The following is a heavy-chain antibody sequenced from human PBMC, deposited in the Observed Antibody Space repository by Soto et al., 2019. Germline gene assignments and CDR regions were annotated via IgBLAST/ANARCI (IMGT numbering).Heavy chain of an antibody. CDR2: IDYSGSNT. CDR3: AKGSSDYRPYYFPY. D-gene: IGHD3-22*01. CDR1: GITFSTYA. Sequence: GGSLRLSCAASGITFSTYAMSWVRQAPGKGLEWVSAIDYSGSNTYYADSVKGRFTISRDNSKNTLYLQMNSLRAEDTAVYYCAKGSSDYRPYYFPYWGQGSLVTVSS. V-gene: IGHV3-23*01. J-gene: IGHJ4*02.